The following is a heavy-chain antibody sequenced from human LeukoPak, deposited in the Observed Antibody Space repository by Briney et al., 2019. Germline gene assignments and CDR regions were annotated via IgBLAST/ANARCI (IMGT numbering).Heavy chain of an antibody. CDR3: ATSPSSSSWYYYYYMDV. D-gene: IGHD6-13*01. CDR2: MNPNSGNT. Sequence: ASVEVSCKASGGTFSSYAISWVRQATGQGLEWMGWMNPNSGNTGYAQKFQGRVTITRNTSISTAYMELSRLRSEDTAVYYCATSPSSSSWYYYYYMDVWGKGTTVTISS. CDR1: GGTFSSYA. J-gene: IGHJ6*03. V-gene: IGHV1-8*03.